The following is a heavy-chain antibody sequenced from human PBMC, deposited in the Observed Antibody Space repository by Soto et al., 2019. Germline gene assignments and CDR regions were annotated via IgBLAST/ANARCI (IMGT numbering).Heavy chain of an antibody. Sequence: SLRLSCAASGFSFINAWMTLVRQAPGKGREWVGRIKSKTDGGTTDYAAPVTDRFTISRDDSKNTLYLQMSSLKTEDTAVYYCTTEGDIPSSCLHYFGQGTLVTVCS. D-gene: IGHD6-13*01. CDR1: GFSFINAW. CDR3: TTEGDIPSSCLHY. V-gene: IGHV3-15*01. CDR2: IKSKTDGGTT. J-gene: IGHJ4*02.